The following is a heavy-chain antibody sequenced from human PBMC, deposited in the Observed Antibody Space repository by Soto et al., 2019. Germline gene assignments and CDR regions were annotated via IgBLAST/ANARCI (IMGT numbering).Heavy chain of an antibody. Sequence: SVKVSCKASGGTFSSYAISWVRQAPGQGLEWMGGIIPIFGTANYAQKFQGRVTITADESTSTAYMELSSLRSEDTAVYYCARDRWYYDFWSGYFGQGWLDPWGQGPLVTVSS. CDR2: IIPIFGTA. J-gene: IGHJ5*02. V-gene: IGHV1-69*13. CDR3: ARDRWYYDFWSGYFGQGWLDP. CDR1: GGTFSSYA. D-gene: IGHD3-3*01.